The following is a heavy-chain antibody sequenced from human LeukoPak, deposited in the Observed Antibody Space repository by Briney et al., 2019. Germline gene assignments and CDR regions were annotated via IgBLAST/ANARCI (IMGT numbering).Heavy chain of an antibody. J-gene: IGHJ4*02. D-gene: IGHD3-3*01. V-gene: IGHV1-69*13. CDR2: IIPIFGTA. CDR3: ARDVPTYYDFWSGYDYYFDY. Sequence: SVKVSCKASGGTFSSYAISWVRQAPGQGLEWMGGIIPIFGTANYAQKSQGRVTITADESTSTAYMELSSLRSEDTAVYYCARDVPTYYDFWSGYDYYFDYWGQGTLVTVSS. CDR1: GGTFSSYA.